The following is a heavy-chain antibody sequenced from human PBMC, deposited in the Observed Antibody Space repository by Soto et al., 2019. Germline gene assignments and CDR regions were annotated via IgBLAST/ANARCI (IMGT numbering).Heavy chain of an antibody. CDR3: ARRYSSSFDY. Sequence: SETLSLTCTVSGGSISSYYWSWIRQPPGKGLEWIGYIYYSGSTNYNPSIKSRVTISVGTSKNQFSLKLSSVTAADTAVYYCARRYSSSFDYWGQGTLVTVSS. D-gene: IGHD6-13*01. V-gene: IGHV4-59*08. J-gene: IGHJ4*02. CDR1: GGSISSYY. CDR2: IYYSGST.